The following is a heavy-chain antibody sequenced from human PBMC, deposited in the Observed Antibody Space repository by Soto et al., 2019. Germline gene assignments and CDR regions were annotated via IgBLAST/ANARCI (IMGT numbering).Heavy chain of an antibody. CDR2: INAGNGNT. CDR1: GYTFTSYA. V-gene: IGHV1-3*01. CDR3: ARVPPAAIPYYFDY. Sequence: ASVKVSCKASGYTFTSYAMHWVRQAPGQRLEWMGWINAGNGNTKYSQKFQGRVTITRDTSASTAYMELSSLRPEDTAVYYCARVPPAAIPYYFDYWGQGTLVTVPQ. D-gene: IGHD2-2*01. J-gene: IGHJ4*02.